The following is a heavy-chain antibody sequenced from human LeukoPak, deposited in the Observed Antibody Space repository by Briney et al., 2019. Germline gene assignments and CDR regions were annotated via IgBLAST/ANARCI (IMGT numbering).Heavy chain of an antibody. CDR3: ARVTSSHWYDF. D-gene: IGHD4-17*01. Sequence: SETLSLTCTVSGASISSTSYYWGWIRQPPGKGLEWIASIYYGGHTYYNPSLKSRVIISVDTSKSQFSLNLSSVTAADTAVYYCARVTSSHWYDFWGQGALVTVSS. CDR2: IYYGGHT. CDR1: GASISSTSYY. V-gene: IGHV4-39*01. J-gene: IGHJ5*01.